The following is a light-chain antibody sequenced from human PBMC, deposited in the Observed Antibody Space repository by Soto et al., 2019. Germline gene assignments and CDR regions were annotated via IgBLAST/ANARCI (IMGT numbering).Light chain of an antibody. V-gene: IGKV3-20*01. CDR2: GAS. CDR3: QQYHKWPPIT. J-gene: IGKJ5*01. Sequence: EIVLTQSPGTLSLSPGEGATLSCRASQSVTSTYLAWYQQKPGQAPRLLIYGASSRATGIPDRFSGSGSGTEFTLTISSLQSEDFAVYYCQQYHKWPPITFGQGTRLEIK. CDR1: QSVTSTY.